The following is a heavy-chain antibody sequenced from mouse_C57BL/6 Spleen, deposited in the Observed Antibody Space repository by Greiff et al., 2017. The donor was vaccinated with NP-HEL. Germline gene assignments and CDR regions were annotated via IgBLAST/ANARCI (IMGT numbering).Heavy chain of an antibody. J-gene: IGHJ2*01. D-gene: IGHD2-3*01. CDR2: IWRGGST. Sequence: QVQLQQSGPGLVQPSQSLSITCTVSGFSLTSYGVHWVRQSPGKGLAWLGVIWRGGSTDYNAAFMSRLSITKDNSKSQVFFKMNSLQADDTAIYYCAKGGYDGYYVDYFDYWGQGTTLTVSS. CDR3: AKGGYDGYYVDYFDY. V-gene: IGHV2-5*01. CDR1: GFSLTSYG.